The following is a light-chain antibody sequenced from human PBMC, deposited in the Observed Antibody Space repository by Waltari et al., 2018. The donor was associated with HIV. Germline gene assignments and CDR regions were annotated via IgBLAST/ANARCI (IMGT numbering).Light chain of an antibody. CDR3: CSYAGSFSLV. CDR2: DVS. Sequence: QSALTQPRSVSGSPGQSVTISCTGTSSDIGAYDYVSWYQHSPGKAPKLMIYDVSKRPSGVPDRFSGSKSGNTASLTISGLRAEDEADYYCCSYAGSFSLVFGGGTKLTVL. J-gene: IGLJ2*01. CDR1: SSDIGAYDY. V-gene: IGLV2-11*01.